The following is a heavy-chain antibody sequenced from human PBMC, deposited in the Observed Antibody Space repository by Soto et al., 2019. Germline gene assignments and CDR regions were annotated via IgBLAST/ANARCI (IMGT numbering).Heavy chain of an antibody. D-gene: IGHD6-6*01. J-gene: IGHJ5*02. CDR2: IYYSGST. CDR3: ARSISNWFDP. V-gene: IGHV4-39*01. Sequence: SETLSLTCTVSGGSISSSSYYWGWIRQPPGKGLEWIGSIYYSGSTYYNPSLKSRVTISVDTSKNQFSLKLSSVTAADTAVYYCARSISNWFDPWGQGTLVTVSS. CDR1: GGSISSSSYY.